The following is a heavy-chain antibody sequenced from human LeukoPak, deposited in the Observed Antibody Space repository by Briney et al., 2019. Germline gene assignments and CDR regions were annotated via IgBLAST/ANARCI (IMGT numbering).Heavy chain of an antibody. CDR3: VRYIDYQLRTNQYWYMDV. Sequence: SETLSLTCTVSGGSISPYYWGWIRQPPGKGLEYIADIYYRGGTTYTPSLKSRLTISVDTSKNQFSLKLSSVTAADTAVYYCVRYIDYQLRTNQYWYMDVWGKGTTVTVSS. CDR1: GGSISPYY. V-gene: IGHV4-59*01. J-gene: IGHJ6*03. D-gene: IGHD3-9*01. CDR2: IYYRGGT.